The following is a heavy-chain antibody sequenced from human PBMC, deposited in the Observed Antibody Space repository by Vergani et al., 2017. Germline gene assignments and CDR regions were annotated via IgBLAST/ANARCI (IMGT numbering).Heavy chain of an antibody. CDR2: ISYDGSNK. CDR1: GFTFSGYA. D-gene: IGHD5-12*01. V-gene: IGHV3-30*04. Sequence: QVQLVESGGGVVQPGGSLRLSCAASGFTFSGYAMHWVRQAPGKGLGWVAVISYDGSNKYYADSVKGRFTISRDNSKNTLYLQMNSLRAEDTAVYYCAREGGGYSGYGPFDYWGQGTLVTVSS. CDR3: AREGGGYSGYGPFDY. J-gene: IGHJ4*02.